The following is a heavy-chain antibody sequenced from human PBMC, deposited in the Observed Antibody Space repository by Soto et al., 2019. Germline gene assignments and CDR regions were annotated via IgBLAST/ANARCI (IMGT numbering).Heavy chain of an antibody. Sequence: QVQLVQSGAEVKKPGSSVKVSCKASGGTFSSYTISWVRQAPGQGLEWMGRIIPILGIANYAQKFQGRVTITADKSTSTAYMELSSLRSEDTAVYYCAREDEVVDYYYYYMDVWGKGTTVTVSS. V-gene: IGHV1-69*08. J-gene: IGHJ6*03. CDR3: AREDEVVDYYYYYMDV. CDR1: GGTFSSYT. CDR2: IIPILGIA. D-gene: IGHD3-16*02.